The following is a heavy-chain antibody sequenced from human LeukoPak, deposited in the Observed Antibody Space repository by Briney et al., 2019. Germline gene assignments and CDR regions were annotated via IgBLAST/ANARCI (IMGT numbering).Heavy chain of an antibody. J-gene: IGHJ4*02. Sequence: SETLSLTCLVSGGSISDSYWSWIRQPPGKGLEWIGYISFSGSTNSNPSLKSRVTISVDTSKNQFSLTLNSVTAADTAVYYCARAGRNPRSYDYWGQGTLVTVSS. V-gene: IGHV4-59*01. CDR3: ARAGRNPRSYDY. D-gene: IGHD1-26*01. CDR2: ISFSGST. CDR1: GGSISDSY.